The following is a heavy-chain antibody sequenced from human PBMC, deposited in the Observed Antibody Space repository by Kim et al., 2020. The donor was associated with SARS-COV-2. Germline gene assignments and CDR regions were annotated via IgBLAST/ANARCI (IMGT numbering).Heavy chain of an antibody. CDR1: GGSFSDYY. D-gene: IGHD3-10*01. J-gene: IGHJ4*02. Sequence: SETLSLTCAVYGGSFSDYYCSWIRQPPGKGLEWIGEINHSGRTNYNPSLKSRVTISVDTSKNQFSLKLTSVTAADTAVYYCARRLSNTSGAGGHYCELWGQGALCTVSS. CDR3: ARRLSNTSGAGGHYCEL. CDR2: INHSGRT. V-gene: IGHV4-34*01.